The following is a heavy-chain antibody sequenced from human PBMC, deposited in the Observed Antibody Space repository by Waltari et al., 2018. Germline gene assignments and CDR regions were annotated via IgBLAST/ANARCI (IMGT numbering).Heavy chain of an antibody. CDR3: ARDGYNWIAFDV. V-gene: IGHV3-23*01. J-gene: IGHJ4*02. CDR1: GFTVSSHA. D-gene: IGHD5-12*01. Sequence: EAQLWESGGGLVQPGGSLRVSCAASGFTVSSHAMSWVRQAPGKGLEWVSEISGTGSNTYYADSVKGRFTISKDNSKNILYLQMDSLRAEDTAVYYCARDGYNWIAFDVWGQGVLVTVSS. CDR2: ISGTGSNT.